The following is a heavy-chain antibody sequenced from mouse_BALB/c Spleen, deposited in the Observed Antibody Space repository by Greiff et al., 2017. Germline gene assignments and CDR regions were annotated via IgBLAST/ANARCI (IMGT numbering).Heavy chain of an antibody. D-gene: IGHD2-1*01. CDR1: GYTFSSYW. CDR3: ARYYGNYAWFAY. Sequence: VQLHQSGAELMKPGASVKISCKATGYTFSSYWIEWVKQRPGHGLEWIGEILPGSGSTNYNEKFKGKATFTADTSSNTAYMQLSSLTSEDSAVYYCARYYGNYAWFAYWGQGTLVTVSA. CDR2: ILPGSGST. V-gene: IGHV1-9*01. J-gene: IGHJ3*01.